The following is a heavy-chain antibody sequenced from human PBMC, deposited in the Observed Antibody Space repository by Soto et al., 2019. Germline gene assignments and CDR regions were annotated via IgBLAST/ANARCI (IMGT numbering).Heavy chain of an antibody. CDR1: GFSFNEAW. Sequence: EVQLVESAGGLVKPGGSLRLSCVASGFSFNEAWMNWVRQAPGQGLEWVGRIKTSAGGGATNYAAPVQGRFTISRDDSKNTLYHHMNCLRAEDTAIYYCSTGSVEGIWGQGTTVIVSS. CDR2: IKTSAGGGAT. J-gene: IGHJ6*02. V-gene: IGHV3-15*07. CDR3: STGSVEGI. D-gene: IGHD2-15*01.